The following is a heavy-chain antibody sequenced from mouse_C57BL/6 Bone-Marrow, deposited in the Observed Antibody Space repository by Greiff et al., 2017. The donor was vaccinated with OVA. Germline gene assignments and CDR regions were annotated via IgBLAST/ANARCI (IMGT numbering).Heavy chain of an antibody. CDR3: ARVYDYDDY. CDR2: ISDGGSYT. V-gene: IGHV5-4*03. J-gene: IGHJ2*01. Sequence: EVKLMESGGGLVKPGGSLKLSCAASGFTFSSYAMYWVRQTPEKRLEWVATISDGGSYTYYPANVKGRFTISRDNTKNNLYLQMSHRKTEDTTKDYRARVYDYDDYWGQGTTLTVSS. CDR1: GFTFSSYA. D-gene: IGHD2-4*01.